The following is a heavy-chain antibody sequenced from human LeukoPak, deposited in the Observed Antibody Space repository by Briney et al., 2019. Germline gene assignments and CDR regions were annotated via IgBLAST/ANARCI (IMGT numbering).Heavy chain of an antibody. J-gene: IGHJ5*02. D-gene: IGHD3-16*02. CDR2: IYYSGST. V-gene: IGHV4-30-4*08. Sequence: PSETLSLTCTVSGGSISSGDYYWSWIRQPPGKGLEWIGYIYYSGSTYYNPSLKSRVTISVDTSKNQFSLKLSSVTAADTAVYYCARDRADYVWGSYRSNNWFDPWGQGTLVTVSS. CDR1: GGSISSGDYY. CDR3: ARDRADYVWGSYRSNNWFDP.